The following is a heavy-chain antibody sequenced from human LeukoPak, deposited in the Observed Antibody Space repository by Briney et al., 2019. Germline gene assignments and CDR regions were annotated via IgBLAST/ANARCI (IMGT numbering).Heavy chain of an antibody. CDR2: TFPGDSDT. CDR3: ARLRYGSGSYIDY. CDR1: EYSFTNYW. Sequence: GESLKISCKGSEYSFTNYWIAWVRQMPGKGLEWMGITFPGDSDTRYSPSFQGQVTISADKSISTAYLQWSSLKASDTAIYYCARLRYGSGSYIDYWGQGTLVTVSS. V-gene: IGHV5-51*01. D-gene: IGHD3-10*01. J-gene: IGHJ4*02.